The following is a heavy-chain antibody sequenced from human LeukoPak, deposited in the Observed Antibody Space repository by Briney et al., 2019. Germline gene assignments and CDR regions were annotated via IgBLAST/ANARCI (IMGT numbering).Heavy chain of an antibody. CDR3: ARVIRAAPGKGYFDY. CDR2: ISGSGGST. CDR1: GFIFSTYA. V-gene: IGHV3-23*01. D-gene: IGHD6-13*01. Sequence: GGSRRLSCAPSGFIFSTYALSWVRQAPGKGLEWASSISGSGGSTYHADSVKGRFTISRDSSKNTLYLQMNSLRAEDTAIYYCARVIRAAPGKGYFDYWGQGTLVTVSS. J-gene: IGHJ4*02.